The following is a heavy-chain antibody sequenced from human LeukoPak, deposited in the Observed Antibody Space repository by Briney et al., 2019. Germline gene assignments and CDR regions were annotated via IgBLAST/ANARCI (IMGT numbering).Heavy chain of an antibody. V-gene: IGHV3-23*01. Sequence: GGSLRLSCAASGFTFSSYDMSWVRQAPGKGLEWVSAISGSGGSTYYADSVKGRFTISRDNSKNTLYLQMNSLRAEDTAVYYCAKDPWTYDILTGYLGTLQGDAFDIWGQGTMVTVSS. J-gene: IGHJ3*02. CDR3: AKDPWTYDILTGYLGTLQGDAFDI. CDR2: ISGSGGST. D-gene: IGHD3-9*01. CDR1: GFTFSSYD.